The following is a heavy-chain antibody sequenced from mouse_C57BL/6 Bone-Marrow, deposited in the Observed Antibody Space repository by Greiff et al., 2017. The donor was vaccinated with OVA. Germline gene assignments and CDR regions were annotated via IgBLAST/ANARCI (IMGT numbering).Heavy chain of an antibody. J-gene: IGHJ2*01. CDR3: AREGLGRVDD. CDR1: GYTFTSYW. Sequence: QVQLKQPGAELVKPGASVKMSCKASGYTFTSYWITWVKQRPGQGLEWIGDIYPGSGSTNYNEKFKSKATLTVDTSSSTAYMQLSSLTSEDSAVYYCAREGLGRVDDWGQGTTLTVSS. V-gene: IGHV1-55*01. D-gene: IGHD4-1*01. CDR2: IYPGSGST.